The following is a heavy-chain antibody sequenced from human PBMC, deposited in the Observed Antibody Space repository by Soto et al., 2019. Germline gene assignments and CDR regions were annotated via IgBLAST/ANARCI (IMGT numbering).Heavy chain of an antibody. D-gene: IGHD3-10*01. CDR3: ARVSGIYYYGMDV. CDR2: INHSGST. J-gene: IGHJ6*02. Sequence: QVQLQQWGAGLLKPSETLSLTCAVYGGSFSGYYWSWIRQPPGKGLEWIGEINHSGSTNYNPSLRTPVTMSVATSKNRVSLKLSSVTAADTAVYYCARVSGIYYYGMDVWGQGTTVTVSS. CDR1: GGSFSGYY. V-gene: IGHV4-34*01.